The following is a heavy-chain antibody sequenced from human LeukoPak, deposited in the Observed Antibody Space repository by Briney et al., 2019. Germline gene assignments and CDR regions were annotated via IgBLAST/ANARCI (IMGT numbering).Heavy chain of an antibody. CDR2: INYSGSI. D-gene: IGHD3-10*01. CDR1: GGSISSSTYY. CDR3: ARRLGGSGTYYFDY. Sequence: SETLSPTCTVSGGSISSSTYYWGWIRQPPGKGLEWIGSINYSGSIYYNPSLKSRVTISVDTSKNQFSLKLSSVTAADTAVYFCARRLGGSGTYYFDYWGQGTLVTVSS. V-gene: IGHV4-39*01. J-gene: IGHJ4*02.